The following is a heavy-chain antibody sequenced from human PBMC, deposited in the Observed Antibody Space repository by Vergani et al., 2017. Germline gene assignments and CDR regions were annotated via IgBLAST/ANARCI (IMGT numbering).Heavy chain of an antibody. CDR3: ARYLRGDSCDYYYYMDV. D-gene: IGHD3-16*01. Sequence: QVQLVESGGGVVQPGRSLRLSCAASGFTFSSYGMHWVRQAPGKGLEWVAVIWYDGSNKYYADSVKGRFTISRDNSKNTLYLQMNSLRAEDTAVYYGARYLRGDSCDYYYYMDVWGKGTTVTVSS. V-gene: IGHV3-33*01. CDR2: IWYDGSNK. J-gene: IGHJ6*03. CDR1: GFTFSSYG.